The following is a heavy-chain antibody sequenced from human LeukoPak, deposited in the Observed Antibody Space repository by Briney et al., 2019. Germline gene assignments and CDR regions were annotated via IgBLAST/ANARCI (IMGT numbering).Heavy chain of an antibody. CDR3: ARVEGGYSYGSADY. J-gene: IGHJ4*02. V-gene: IGHV3-48*01. Sequence: GGSLRLSCAASGFTFSSYSMNWVRQAPGKGLERVSYISSISSTIYYADSVKGRFTISRDNAKNSLYLQMNSLRAEDTAVYYCARVEGGYSYGSADYWGQGTLVTVSS. CDR1: GFTFSSYS. CDR2: ISSISSTI. D-gene: IGHD5-18*01.